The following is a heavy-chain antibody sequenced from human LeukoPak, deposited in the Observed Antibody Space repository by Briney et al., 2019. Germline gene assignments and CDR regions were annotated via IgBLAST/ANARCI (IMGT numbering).Heavy chain of an antibody. V-gene: IGHV4-59*01. CDR2: IYYSGST. D-gene: IGHD4-23*01. J-gene: IGHJ4*02. CDR3: ASALGGNLPFDY. Sequence: SETLSLTRTVSGGSISSYYWSWIRQPPGKGLEWIGYIYYSGSTNYNPSLKSRVTISVDTSKNQFSLKLSSVTAADTAVYYCASALGGNLPFDYWGQGTLVTVSS. CDR1: GGSISSYY.